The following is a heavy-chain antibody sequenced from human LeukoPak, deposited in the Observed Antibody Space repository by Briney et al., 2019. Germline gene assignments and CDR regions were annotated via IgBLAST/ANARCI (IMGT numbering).Heavy chain of an antibody. CDR2: ISGSGGST. Sequence: PGGTLRLSCSASGFTFTSSGMSWARQAPGKGLEWVSAISGSGGSTYYADSVRGRLTISRDNSKNTLYLQMNSLRAEDTAVYYCAKQSYSNSWNNFDYWGQGTLVTVSS. J-gene: IGHJ4*02. V-gene: IGHV3-23*01. CDR3: AKQSYSNSWNNFDY. CDR1: GFTFTSSG. D-gene: IGHD6-13*01.